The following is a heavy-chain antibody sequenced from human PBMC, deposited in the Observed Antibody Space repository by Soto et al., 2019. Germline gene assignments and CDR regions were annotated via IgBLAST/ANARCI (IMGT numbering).Heavy chain of an antibody. J-gene: IGHJ4*02. CDR1: GGTFSSYA. V-gene: IGHV1-69*13. CDR3: ARAAGHSSSWYTSFDY. CDR2: IIPIFGTA. Sequence: ASVKVSCKASGGTFSSYAISWVRQAPGQGLEWMGGIIPIFGTANYAQKFQGRVTITADESTSTAYMELSSLRSEDTAVYYCARAAGHSSSWYTSFDYWGQGTLVTVSS. D-gene: IGHD6-13*01.